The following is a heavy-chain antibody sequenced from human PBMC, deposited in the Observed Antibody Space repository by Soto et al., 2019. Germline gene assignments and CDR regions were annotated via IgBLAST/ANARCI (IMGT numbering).Heavy chain of an antibody. V-gene: IGHV4-34*01. D-gene: IGHD6-19*01. CDR1: GGSVSGYF. Sequence: SETLSLTCAVYGGSVSGYFWNWIRQTPWKGLEWIGKVNHNGRNNYNPSLKSRVTISLDMSKNQISLKLTSVTAADTAVYYCARGGSSDWQVAFDFWGQGTMVTVSS. CDR3: ARGGSSDWQVAFDF. CDR2: VNHNGRN. J-gene: IGHJ3*01.